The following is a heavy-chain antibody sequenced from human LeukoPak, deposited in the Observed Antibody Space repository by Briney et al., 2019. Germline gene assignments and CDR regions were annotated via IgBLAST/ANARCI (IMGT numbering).Heavy chain of an antibody. D-gene: IGHD3-9*01. V-gene: IGHV3-20*04. CDR1: GFTFDDYG. CDR2: INWNGANT. CDR3: ARGFDGNFDY. J-gene: IGHJ4*02. Sequence: GGSLRLSCAASGFTFDDYGMSWVRQAAGKGLEWVSGINWNGANTDYADSVKGRFTISRDNAKNSLYLQMNSLRAEDTASYYCARGFDGNFDYWGQGTLVTVSP.